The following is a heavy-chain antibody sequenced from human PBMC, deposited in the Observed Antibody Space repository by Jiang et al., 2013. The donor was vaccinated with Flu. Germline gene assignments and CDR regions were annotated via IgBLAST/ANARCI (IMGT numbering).Heavy chain of an antibody. V-gene: IGHV4-34*01. J-gene: IGHJ4*02. D-gene: IGHD4-23*01. CDR2: MNHSGSI. Sequence: LLKPSETLSLTCAVYGGSFSGYYWNWIRQPPGKGLEWIGEMNHSGSITYNPSLKSRVTISVDTSKNQFSLKLTSVTAADTAVYYCATGPSRYGAKDWGQGTLVTVSS. CDR3: ATGPSRYGAKD. CDR1: GGSFSGYY.